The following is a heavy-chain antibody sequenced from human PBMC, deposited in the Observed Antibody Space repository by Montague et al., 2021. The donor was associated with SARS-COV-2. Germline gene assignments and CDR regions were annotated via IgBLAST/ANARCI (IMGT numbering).Heavy chain of an antibody. CDR1: GFTFSFYA. J-gene: IGHJ4*02. CDR3: AKRLDDYFDY. D-gene: IGHD1-1*01. V-gene: IGHV3-23*03. Sequence: SLRLSCAASGFTFSFYAMSLFRQAPGKGLQWVSVIYSGGSSTYYADSVKGRFTISRDNSKNTLYLQMNSLRAEDTAVYYCAKRLDDYFDYWGQGTLVTVSS. CDR2: IYSGGSST.